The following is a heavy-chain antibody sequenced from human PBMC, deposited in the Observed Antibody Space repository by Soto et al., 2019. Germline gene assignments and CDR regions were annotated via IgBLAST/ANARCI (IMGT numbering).Heavy chain of an antibody. J-gene: IGHJ4*02. CDR1: GFTFSSYA. D-gene: IGHD3-22*01. CDR3: ASKQTKAVITPQLVY. Sequence: GGSLRLSCAASGFTFSSYAMHWVRQAPGKGLEWVAVIVYDGTNKYYADSVKGRFTISRDNSKNTLYLQMTSLGAEDTAVYYSASKQTKAVITPQLVYWGQGTLVTVSS. V-gene: IGHV3-30-3*01. CDR2: IVYDGTNK.